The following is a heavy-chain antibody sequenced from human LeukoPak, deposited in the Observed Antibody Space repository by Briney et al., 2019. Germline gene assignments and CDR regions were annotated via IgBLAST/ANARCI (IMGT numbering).Heavy chain of an antibody. Sequence: ASVKVSCKVSGYTLTELSMHWVRQAPGKGLEWMGGFDPEDGETIYAQKFQGRVTMTEDTSTDTAYMELSSLRSEDTAVYYCATGGTIRHEERWLQYYALDYWGQGTLVTVSS. J-gene: IGHJ4*02. D-gene: IGHD5-24*01. CDR1: GYTLTELS. V-gene: IGHV1-24*01. CDR3: ATGGTIRHEERWLQYYALDY. CDR2: FDPEDGET.